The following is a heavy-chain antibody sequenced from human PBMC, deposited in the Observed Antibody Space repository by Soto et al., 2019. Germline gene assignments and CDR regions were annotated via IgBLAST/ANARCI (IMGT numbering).Heavy chain of an antibody. J-gene: IGHJ3*02. CDR3: AHRRPDNSGLWNSGTFDI. V-gene: IGHV2-5*02. Sequence: QITLKESGPTLVKPTQTLTLTCTFSGFSLSTTGVGVGWIRQPPGKALECLALIYWDNDKSYSPSLKSRLTITKDTSENQVVLTMTNMDHVDTATYYCAHRRPDNSGLWNSGTFDIWGQGTMVTVSS. CDR2: IYWDNDK. CDR1: GFSLSTTGVG. D-gene: IGHD4-4*01.